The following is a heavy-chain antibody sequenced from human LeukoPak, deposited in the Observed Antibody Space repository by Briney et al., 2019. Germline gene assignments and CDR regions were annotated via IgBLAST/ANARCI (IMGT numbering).Heavy chain of an antibody. D-gene: IGHD4-17*01. CDR2: IWYDGSNK. CDR1: VLTLSSYG. CDR3: ARAGPSDYGDYDFLNYYYYYGMDV. V-gene: IGHV3-33*01. Sequence: GGCLRLSCSASVLTLSSYGIDWVRQAPAKGLGWEAAIWYDGSNKYYADSLKDRFTISRDNSKNTLYLQMNSLRAEDRAVYYCARAGPSDYGDYDFLNYYYYYGMDVWGQGSTVTVSS. J-gene: IGHJ6*02.